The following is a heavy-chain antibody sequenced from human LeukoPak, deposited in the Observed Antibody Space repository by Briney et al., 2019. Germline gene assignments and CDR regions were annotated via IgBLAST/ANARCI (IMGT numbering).Heavy chain of an antibody. V-gene: IGHV4-34*01. CDR2: INHSGST. CDR1: GGSFSGYY. Sequence: SETLSLTCAVYGGSFSGYYWGWIRQPPGKGLEWMGEINHSGSTNYNPSLKSPVTISVNTSTHQFSLKLSSLPAADPAVYYCASWGRWASIVPHWFAPWGQGTLVTVYS. D-gene: IGHD3-16*01. J-gene: IGHJ5*02. CDR3: ASWGRWASIVPHWFAP.